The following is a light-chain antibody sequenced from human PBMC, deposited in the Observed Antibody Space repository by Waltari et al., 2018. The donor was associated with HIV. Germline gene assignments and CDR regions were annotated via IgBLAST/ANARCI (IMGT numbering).Light chain of an antibody. CDR2: CAS. CDR1: QSILYSSKNENF. V-gene: IGKV4-1*01. Sequence: DIVMTQSPPSLALSLGERATSNCKSSQSILYSSKNENFLAWYQQKPVPTPRLLIYCASTRGSGVPDRFSGGGSGTDFTLTINSLQSEDVAVYFCQQYYTTPPTFGQGTRVEI. J-gene: IGKJ1*01. CDR3: QQYYTTPPT.